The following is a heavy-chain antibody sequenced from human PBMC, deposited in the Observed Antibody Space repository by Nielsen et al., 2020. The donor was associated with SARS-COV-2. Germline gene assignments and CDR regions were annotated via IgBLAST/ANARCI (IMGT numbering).Heavy chain of an antibody. V-gene: IGHV3-53*01. CDR2: IYSGSST. CDR3: VRADGS. Sequence: GESLKISCAASGFIVSSIYMSWVRQAPGKGLEWVSLIYSGSSTYYADSVKGRFTISRDNTKNTLYLQMNSLRVEDTAVYYCVRADGSWGQGALVTVSS. J-gene: IGHJ4*02. CDR1: GFIVSSIY. D-gene: IGHD1-26*01.